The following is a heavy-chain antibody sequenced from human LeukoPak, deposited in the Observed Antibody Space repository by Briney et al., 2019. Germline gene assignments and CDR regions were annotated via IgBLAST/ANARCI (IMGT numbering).Heavy chain of an antibody. CDR2: IGSSGSYT. CDR3: ARGGATRFDY. Sequence: GGSLRLSCAASGFTFSNAWMSWIRQAPGKGLEWVSYIGSSGSYTNYADSVKGRFTISRDNAKNSLYLQMNSLRAEDTAVYYCARGGATRFDYWGQGTLVTVSS. V-gene: IGHV3-11*05. D-gene: IGHD3-10*01. J-gene: IGHJ4*02. CDR1: GFTFSNAW.